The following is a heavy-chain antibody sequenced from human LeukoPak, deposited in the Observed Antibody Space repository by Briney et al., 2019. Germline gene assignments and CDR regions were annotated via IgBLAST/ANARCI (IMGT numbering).Heavy chain of an antibody. CDR1: GGSFSGYY. J-gene: IGHJ4*02. CDR2: INHSGST. CDR3: ARAAGDRRFDY. Sequence: SETLSFTCAVYGGSFSGYYWSWIRQPPGKGLEWIGEINHSGSTNYNPSLKSRVTISVDTSKNQFSLKLSSVTAADTAVYYCARAAGDRRFDYWGQGTLVTVSS. V-gene: IGHV4-34*01. D-gene: IGHD2-21*01.